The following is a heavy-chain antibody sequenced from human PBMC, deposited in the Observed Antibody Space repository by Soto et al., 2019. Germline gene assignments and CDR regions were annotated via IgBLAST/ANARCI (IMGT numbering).Heavy chain of an antibody. CDR2: IGTAGDT. Sequence: PGGSLRLSCAASGFTFSSYDMHWVRQATGKGLEWVSAIGTAGDTYYPGSVKGRFTISRENAKNSLYLQMNSLGAGDTAVYYCARDQLQVLRFLEWGTSTYYYYGMDVWGQGTTVTVSS. CDR3: ARDQLQVLRFLEWGTSTYYYYGMDV. D-gene: IGHD3-3*01. V-gene: IGHV3-13*01. J-gene: IGHJ6*02. CDR1: GFTFSSYD.